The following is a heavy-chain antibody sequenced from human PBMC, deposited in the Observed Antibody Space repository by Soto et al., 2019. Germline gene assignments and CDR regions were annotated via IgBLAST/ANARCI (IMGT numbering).Heavy chain of an antibody. Sequence: ASVKVSCKASGGTFSSYAISWVRQAPGQGLEWMGGIIPIFGTANYAQRFQGRVTITADESTRTAYMELSSLRSEDTAVYYCASLGGSIAGAGTGYFDYWGQGTLVTVAS. V-gene: IGHV1-69*13. J-gene: IGHJ4*02. CDR3: ASLGGSIAGAGTGYFDY. D-gene: IGHD6-13*01. CDR2: IIPIFGTA. CDR1: GGTFSSYA.